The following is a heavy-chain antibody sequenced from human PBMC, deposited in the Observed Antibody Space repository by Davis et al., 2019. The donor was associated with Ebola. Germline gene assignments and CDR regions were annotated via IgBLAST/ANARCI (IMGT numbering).Heavy chain of an antibody. CDR1: GYTFTSYY. D-gene: IGHD3-10*01. CDR2: INPNSGGT. CDR3: ARGLLWFGELSHWYFDL. J-gene: IGHJ2*01. Sequence: ASVKVSCKASGYTFTSYYMHWVRQAPGQGLEWMGRINPNSGGTNYAQKFQGRVTMTRDTSISTAYMELSRLRSDDTAVYYCARGLLWFGELSHWYFDLWGRGTLVTVSS. V-gene: IGHV1-2*06.